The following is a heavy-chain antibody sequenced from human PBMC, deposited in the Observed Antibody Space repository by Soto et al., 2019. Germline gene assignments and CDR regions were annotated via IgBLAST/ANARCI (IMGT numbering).Heavy chain of an antibody. CDR3: ARLLWSRGDWFDP. D-gene: IGHD3-10*01. CDR2: IYYSGST. J-gene: IGHJ5*02. CDR1: GGSISSYY. Sequence: QVQLQESGPGLVKPSETLSLTCTVSGGSISSYYWSWIRQPPGKGLEWIGYIYYSGSTNYNPSLKSRVTISVDTSKNQFSLKLSSVTAADTAVYYCARLLWSRGDWFDPWGQGTQVTVSS. V-gene: IGHV4-59*08.